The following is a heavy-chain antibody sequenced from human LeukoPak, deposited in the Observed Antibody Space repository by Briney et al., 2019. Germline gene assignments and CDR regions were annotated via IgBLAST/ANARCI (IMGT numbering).Heavy chain of an antibody. CDR3: ARGSYCSSTTCGNFDY. CDR2: IDSDGSST. D-gene: IGHD2-2*01. Sequence: PGGSLRLSCAASGFTFSSYWMHWVRQAPGKGLVWVSRIDSDGSSTSYADSVKGRFTISRDNAKNTLYLQMNSLSAEDTAVCYCARGSYCSSTTCGNFDYWGQGTLVTVSS. CDR1: GFTFSSYW. V-gene: IGHV3-74*01. J-gene: IGHJ4*02.